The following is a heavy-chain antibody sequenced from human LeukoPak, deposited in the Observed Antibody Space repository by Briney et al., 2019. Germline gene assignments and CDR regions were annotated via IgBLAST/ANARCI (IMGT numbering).Heavy chain of an antibody. CDR1: GFTVSSNY. CDR3: AKDRVTHSGWYFGFDY. J-gene: IGHJ4*02. Sequence: SGGSLRLSCAASGFTVSSNYMSWVRQAPGKGLEWVSVIYSGGSTYYADSVKGRFTISRDNSKNTLYVQMNSLRVEDTAVYYCAKDRVTHSGWYFGFDYWGQGTLVTVSS. V-gene: IGHV3-66*02. D-gene: IGHD6-19*01. CDR2: IYSGGST.